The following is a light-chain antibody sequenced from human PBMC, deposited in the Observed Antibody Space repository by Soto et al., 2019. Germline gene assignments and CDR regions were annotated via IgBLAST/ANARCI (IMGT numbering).Light chain of an antibody. CDR1: QTDSNT. V-gene: IGKV3-15*01. CDR3: QQCRNWPLT. Sequence: EIVMTQSPATLAGSPGEGATLSGKGSQTDSNTLAWYRPSPGPPPTLLISDASTRATGISARFSGSGYGTEFTLTISSLQSEDFAVYFCQQCRNWPLTFGGGTKVDIK. CDR2: DAS. J-gene: IGKJ4*01.